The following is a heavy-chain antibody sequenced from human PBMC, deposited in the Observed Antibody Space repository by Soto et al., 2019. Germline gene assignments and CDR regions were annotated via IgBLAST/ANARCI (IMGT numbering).Heavy chain of an antibody. CDR3: ARDFKCSSGWYPSVER. Sequence: ASVKVSCKASGYTFTSYAMHWARQAPGQRPEWMGWINAGNGNTKYAQKFQGRVTITRDTSASTAYMELSSLRSEDTAVYYFARDFKCSSGWYPSVERWGQGTLVTVSS. J-gene: IGHJ4*02. CDR2: INAGNGNT. CDR1: GYTFTSYA. D-gene: IGHD6-19*01. V-gene: IGHV1-3*01.